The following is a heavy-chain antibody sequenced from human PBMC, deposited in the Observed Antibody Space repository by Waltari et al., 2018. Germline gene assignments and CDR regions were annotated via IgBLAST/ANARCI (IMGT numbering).Heavy chain of an antibody. CDR2: MSHSGRT. Sequence: QVQLQESGPGLVKPAETLSLTCNVSGGSVREHYWTWFRQPPGKGLAWLGFMSHSGRTSYNPSLRSRVTISVDTSKNHVSLRLNSVTAADTALYYCARGFSYGLISWFDPWGQGTLVTVSS. J-gene: IGHJ5*02. V-gene: IGHV4-59*02. D-gene: IGHD5-18*01. CDR3: ARGFSYGLISWFDP. CDR1: GGSVREHY.